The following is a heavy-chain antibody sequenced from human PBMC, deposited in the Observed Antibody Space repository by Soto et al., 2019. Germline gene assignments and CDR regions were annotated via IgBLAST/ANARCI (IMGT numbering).Heavy chain of an antibody. J-gene: IGHJ4*02. CDR3: ARLSPYYYDSSGYYYSY. CDR1: GGSISSSSYY. Sequence: SETLSLTCIVSGGSISSSSYYWGWIRQPPGKGLEWIGSIYYSGSTYYNPSLKSRVTISVDTSKNQFSLKLSSVTAADTAVYYCARLSPYYYDSSGYYYSYWGQGTLVTVSS. CDR2: IYYSGST. V-gene: IGHV4-39*01. D-gene: IGHD3-22*01.